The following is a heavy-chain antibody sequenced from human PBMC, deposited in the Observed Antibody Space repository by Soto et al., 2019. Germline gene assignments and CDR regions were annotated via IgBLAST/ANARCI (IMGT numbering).Heavy chain of an antibody. Sequence: SETLSLTCTVSGGSISSSSYYWGWIRQPPGKGLEWIGSIYYSGSTYYNPSLKSRVTISVDTSKNQFSLKLSSVTAADTAVYYCARSDGVGLGIDYWGQGTLVTVSS. J-gene: IGHJ4*02. V-gene: IGHV4-39*01. D-gene: IGHD3-3*01. CDR3: ARSDGVGLGIDY. CDR2: IYYSGST. CDR1: GGSISSSSYY.